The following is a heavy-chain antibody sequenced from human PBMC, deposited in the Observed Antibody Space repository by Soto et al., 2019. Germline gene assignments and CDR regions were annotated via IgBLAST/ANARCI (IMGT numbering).Heavy chain of an antibody. CDR2: IWHDGGAK. D-gene: IGHD3-22*01. CDR1: GFTLSDYG. CDR3: ARAPGRDSPIDY. Sequence: QVQLVESGGGVVQPGRSLRLSCTASGFTLSDYGMHWVRQAPGKGLEWVAVIWHDGGAKYYAESVSGRITISRDNSKNTVHIQIDRLGAEDPALYYCARAPGRDSPIDYWGQGTLVTVSS. V-gene: IGHV3-33*01. J-gene: IGHJ4*02.